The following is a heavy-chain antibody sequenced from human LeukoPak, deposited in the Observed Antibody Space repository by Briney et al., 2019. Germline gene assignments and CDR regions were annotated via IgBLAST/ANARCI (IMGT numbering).Heavy chain of an antibody. D-gene: IGHD3-10*01. CDR1: GDSVTSGGFY. CDR2: VYYTGST. CDR3: ARHSGSGSLSRPFDP. V-gene: IGHV4-39*02. J-gene: IGHJ5*02. Sequence: SETLSLTCTVSGDSVTSGGFYWAWLRQPPGKGLEWIATVYYTGSTYYNPSLKSRFTISIDTSKNHFSLKLRSVVAPDTAVYYCARHSGSGSLSRPFDPWGQGTLVTVSS.